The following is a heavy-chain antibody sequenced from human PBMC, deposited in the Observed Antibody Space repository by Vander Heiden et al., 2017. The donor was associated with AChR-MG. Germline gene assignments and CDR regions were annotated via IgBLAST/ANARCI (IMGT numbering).Heavy chain of an antibody. CDR3: ARGEYSYGPYYYYYGMDV. D-gene: IGHD5-18*01. CDR1: GGSFSCYY. CDR2: INHSGST. J-gene: IGHJ6*02. Sequence: QVQLQQWGAGLLKPSETLSLTCAAYGGSFSCYYWSWIRQPPGKGLEWIGEINHSGSTNYNPSLKSRVTISVDTSKNQFSLKLSSVTAADTAVYYCARGEYSYGPYYYYYGMDVWGQGTTVTVSS. V-gene: IGHV4-34*01.